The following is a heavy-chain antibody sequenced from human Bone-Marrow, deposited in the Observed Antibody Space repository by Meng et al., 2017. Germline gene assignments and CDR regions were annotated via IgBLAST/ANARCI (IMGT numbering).Heavy chain of an antibody. D-gene: IGHD3-16*01. CDR2: IKQDGSEK. CDR3: ARAEASYYDYVWGSFRDYAFDI. J-gene: IGHJ3*02. CDR1: GFTFSSYW. V-gene: IGHV3-7*04. Sequence: GESLKISCTASGFTFSSYWMSWVRQAPGKGLEWVANIKQDGSEKYYVDSVKGRFTISRDNSKNTLYLQMNSLRAEDTAVYYCARAEASYYDYVWGSFRDYAFDIWGQGTMVTVSS.